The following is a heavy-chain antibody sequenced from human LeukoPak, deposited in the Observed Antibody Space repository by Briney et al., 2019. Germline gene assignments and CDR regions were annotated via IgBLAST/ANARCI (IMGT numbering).Heavy chain of an antibody. CDR3: ARHPSYYYDSSGLDLDY. D-gene: IGHD3-22*01. J-gene: IGHJ4*02. CDR1: GGTFSSYG. CDR2: IIPIFGTP. V-gene: IGHV1-69*01. Sequence: ASVKVSCKASGGTFSSYGISWVRQAPGQGLEWMGGIIPIFGTPDYAQKFQGRVTISADESTSTAYMELSRLRSEDTAVYYCARHPSYYYDSSGLDLDYWGQGTLVTVS.